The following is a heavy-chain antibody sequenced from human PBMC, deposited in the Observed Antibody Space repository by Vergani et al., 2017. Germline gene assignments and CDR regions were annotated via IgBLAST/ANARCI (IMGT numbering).Heavy chain of an antibody. CDR2: CYASGST. Sequence: QVQLRESGPGLVKPSETLSLIFDVFDIIINGHYCGWIPQSAEKGLDWIGSCYASGSTYYSTSLKGRVAISIDTSKNHFSLILSSVTAADKAVYYCSRHLRRFRYGVFDYWGQGREVTVSS. D-gene: IGHD5-18*01. CDR1: DIIINGHY. J-gene: IGHJ4*02. V-gene: IGHV4-38-2*01. CDR3: SRHLRRFRYGVFDY.